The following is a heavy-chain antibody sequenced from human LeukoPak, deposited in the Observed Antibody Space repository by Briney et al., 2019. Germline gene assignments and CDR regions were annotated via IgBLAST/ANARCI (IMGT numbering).Heavy chain of an antibody. CDR1: GGSISSYY. V-gene: IGHV4-4*07. Sequence: SETLSLTCTVSGGSISSYYWSWIRQPAGKGLEWIGRIYTSGSTNYNPSLKSRVTISVDTSKNQFSLKLSSVTAADTAVYYCARTDKQWLVPGPTYYFDYWGQGTLVTVSS. CDR2: IYTSGST. D-gene: IGHD6-19*01. CDR3: ARTDKQWLVPGPTYYFDY. J-gene: IGHJ4*02.